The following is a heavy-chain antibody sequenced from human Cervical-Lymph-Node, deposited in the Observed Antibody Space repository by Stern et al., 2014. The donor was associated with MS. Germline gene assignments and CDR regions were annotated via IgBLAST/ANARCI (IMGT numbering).Heavy chain of an antibody. Sequence: EVQLVESGAEAKKPGESLKISCKGSGDTFSVYWIGWVRQMPGKGLEWMGIIYPGDSETKYSPSFQGQVTISADKSIKTAYLQWSSRKAWDTAMYWCAGRGYCDGDICDGDGFDVWGQGTVVTVSS. V-gene: IGHV5-51*03. D-gene: IGHD2-21*01. CDR1: GDTFSVYW. J-gene: IGHJ3*01. CDR3: AGRGYCDGDICDGDGFDV. CDR2: IYPGDSET.